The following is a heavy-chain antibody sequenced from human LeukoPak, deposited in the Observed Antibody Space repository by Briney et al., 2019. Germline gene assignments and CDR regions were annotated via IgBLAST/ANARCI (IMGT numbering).Heavy chain of an antibody. J-gene: IGHJ4*02. D-gene: IGHD3-10*01. CDR1: GFTFSSYQ. V-gene: IGHV3-21*01. CDR3: AREGIVLLWFGESLGIDY. Sequence: PGGSLRLSCAASGFTFSSYQMNWVRQAPGKGLEWVSSISSSSSYIYYANSVKGRFTISRDNAKNSLYLQMNSLRAEDTAVYYCAREGIVLLWFGESLGIDYWGQGTLVTVSS. CDR2: ISSSSSYI.